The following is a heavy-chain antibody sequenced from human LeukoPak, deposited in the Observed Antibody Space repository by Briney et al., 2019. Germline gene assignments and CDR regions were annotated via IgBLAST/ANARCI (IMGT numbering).Heavy chain of an antibody. D-gene: IGHD4-11*01. Sequence: ASVKVSCKASGYTFTCYYIHWVRQAPGQGLEWMGRINPNSGGTSSAEKFQGRVTMTRDTSITTAYMELSRLTSDDTAVYYCARDHFAGTYSNHYWGQGTLVTVSS. V-gene: IGHV1-2*06. CDR1: GYTFTCYY. CDR2: INPNSGGT. J-gene: IGHJ4*02. CDR3: ARDHFAGTYSNHY.